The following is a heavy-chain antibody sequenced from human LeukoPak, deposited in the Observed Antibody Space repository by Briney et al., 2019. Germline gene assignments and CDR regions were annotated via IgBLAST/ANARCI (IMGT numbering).Heavy chain of an antibody. V-gene: IGHV3-30*04. CDR2: ISYDGSNK. Sequence: GGSLRLSCAASGFSFSSYAMHWVRQAPGKGLEWVAVISYDGSNKYYADSVKGRFTVSRDYSKNTLYLQMNGLRPEDTAVFYCARDRSTYYYDYSGYYDYYMDVWGKGTTVTVSS. D-gene: IGHD3-22*01. J-gene: IGHJ6*03. CDR1: GFSFSSYA. CDR3: ARDRSTYYYDYSGYYDYYMDV.